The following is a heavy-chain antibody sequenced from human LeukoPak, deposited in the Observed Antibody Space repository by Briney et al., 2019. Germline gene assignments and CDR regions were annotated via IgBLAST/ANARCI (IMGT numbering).Heavy chain of an antibody. CDR2: IYVSGRT. J-gene: IGHJ1*01. D-gene: IGHD6-13*01. CDR1: GCSINNYY. Sequence: PSETLSLTCSASGCSINNYYWSWIRQPPGKGLEWIGYIYVSGRTDYSPYLKSRITIPGDTSKNQISLNLRSVTTADTAVYYCARHDGSSWSYWGPGILVTVSA. CDR3: ARHDGSSWSY. V-gene: IGHV4-59*08.